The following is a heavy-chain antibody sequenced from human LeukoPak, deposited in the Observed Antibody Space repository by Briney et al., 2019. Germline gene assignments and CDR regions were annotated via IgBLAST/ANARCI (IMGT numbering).Heavy chain of an antibody. J-gene: IGHJ6*03. V-gene: IGHV4-4*07. Sequence: SETLSLTCTVSGNSFGDYYWSWIRQPAGKGLEWIGRIYTSGSTNYNPSLKSRVTISVDTSKNQFSLKLSSVTAADTAFYYCARQYISSYYYMDVWGKGTTVTISS. CDR3: ARQYISSYYYMDV. D-gene: IGHD6-6*01. CDR1: GNSFGDYY. CDR2: IYTSGST.